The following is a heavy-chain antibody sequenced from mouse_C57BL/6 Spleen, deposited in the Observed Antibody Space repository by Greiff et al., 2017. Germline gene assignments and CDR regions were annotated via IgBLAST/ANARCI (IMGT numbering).Heavy chain of an antibody. J-gene: IGHJ3*01. V-gene: IGHV5-6*03. Sequence: EVKLVESGGGLVKPGGSLKLSCAASGFTFSSYGMSWVRQTPDKRLEWVATISSGGSYTYYPDSVKGRFTISRDNAKNTLYLQMSSLKSEDTAMYYCARGYITTAPAWFAYWGQGTLVTVSA. CDR1: GFTFSSYG. D-gene: IGHD1-1*01. CDR2: ISSGGSYT. CDR3: ARGYITTAPAWFAY.